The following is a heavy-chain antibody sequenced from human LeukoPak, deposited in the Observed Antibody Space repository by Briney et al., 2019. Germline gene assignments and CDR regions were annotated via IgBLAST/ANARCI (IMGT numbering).Heavy chain of an antibody. CDR1: GGSFSGYY. D-gene: IGHD3-10*01. J-gene: IGHJ4*02. CDR3: ASEHSGIDY. V-gene: IGHV4-34*01. CDR2: INHGGST. Sequence: SETLSLTCAVYGGSFSGYYWSWIRQPPGKGLEWIGEINHGGSTNYNPSLKSRVTISVDTSKNQFSLKLSSVTAADTAVYYCASEHSGIDYWGQGTLVTVSS.